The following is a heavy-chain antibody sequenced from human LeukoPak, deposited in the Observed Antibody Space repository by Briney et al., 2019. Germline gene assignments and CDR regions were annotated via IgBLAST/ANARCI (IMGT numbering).Heavy chain of an antibody. V-gene: IGHV3-48*02. J-gene: IGHJ3*02. Sequence: PGGSLRLSCAASGFIFSSYSMNWVRQAPGKGLEWVSYISSSSTFIFYADSVRGRFTISRDNAKNSLYLQMNSLRDEDTAVYFCARDDVYAFDIWGQGTMVAVSS. CDR2: ISSSSTFI. CDR1: GFIFSSYS. CDR3: ARDDVYAFDI.